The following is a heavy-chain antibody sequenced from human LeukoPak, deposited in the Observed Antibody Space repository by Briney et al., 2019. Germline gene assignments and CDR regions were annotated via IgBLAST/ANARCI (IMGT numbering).Heavy chain of an antibody. CDR1: GYSISSGYY. CDR3: ASGDYDFWSGYSKYNWFDP. V-gene: IGHV4-38-2*02. Sequence: SQTLSLTCTVSGYSISSGYYWGWIRQPPGKGLEWIGSIYHSGSTYYNPSLKSRVTISVDTSKNQFSLKLSSVTAADTAVYYCASGDYDFWSGYSKYNWFDPWGQGTLVTVSS. J-gene: IGHJ5*02. D-gene: IGHD3-3*01. CDR2: IYHSGST.